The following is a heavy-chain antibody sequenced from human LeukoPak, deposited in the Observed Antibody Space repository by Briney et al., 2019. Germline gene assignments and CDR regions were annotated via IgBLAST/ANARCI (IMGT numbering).Heavy chain of an antibody. J-gene: IGHJ4*02. V-gene: IGHV4-59*08. CDR3: ARQGLRYFDWSSAFDY. CDR2: IYYSGST. CDR1: GGSTSSYY. Sequence: PSETLSLTCTVSGGSTSSYYWSWIRQPPGKGLEWIGYIYYSGSTNYNPSLKSRVTISVDTSKNQFSLKLSPVTAADTAVYYCARQGLRYFDWSSAFDYWGQGTLVTVSS. D-gene: IGHD3-9*01.